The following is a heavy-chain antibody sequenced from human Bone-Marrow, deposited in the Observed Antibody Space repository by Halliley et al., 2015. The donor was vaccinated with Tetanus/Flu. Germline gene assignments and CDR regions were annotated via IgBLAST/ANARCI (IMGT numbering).Heavy chain of an antibody. CDR2: IYNSGTT. D-gene: IGHD4-17*01. J-gene: IGHJ4*02. CDR3: ARDHGLYGDYGY. Sequence: LEWVSIIYNSGTTYYADSVKGRFTISRDKSKNTVYLQMNRLRAEDTAVYYCARDHGLYGDYGYWGQGTLVTVSS. V-gene: IGHV3-53*01.